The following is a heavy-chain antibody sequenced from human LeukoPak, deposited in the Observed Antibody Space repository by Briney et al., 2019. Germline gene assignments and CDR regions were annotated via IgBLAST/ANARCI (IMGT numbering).Heavy chain of an antibody. J-gene: IGHJ4*02. CDR3: ARADFYGSGSHPPGGFDY. Sequence: GGSLRLSCAASGFIFSTYAMHWVRQAPGKGLERVAVISYDGSNTYYADSVKGRFTISRDSSKNTLHLQMSSLRAEDTAVYYCARADFYGSGSHPPGGFDYWGQGTLVTVSS. CDR2: ISYDGSNT. V-gene: IGHV3-30*04. CDR1: GFIFSTYA. D-gene: IGHD3-10*01.